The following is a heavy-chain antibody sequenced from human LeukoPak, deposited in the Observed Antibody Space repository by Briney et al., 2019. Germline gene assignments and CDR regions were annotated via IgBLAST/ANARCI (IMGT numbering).Heavy chain of an antibody. J-gene: IGHJ6*03. CDR1: GGSISSGDYY. CDR3: ARGAVSPYYYYYYMDV. Sequence: SETLSLTCTVSGGSISSGDYYWSWIRQPPGKGLEWIGYIYYSGSTYYNPSLKSRVTISVDTSKNQFSLKLSPVTAADTAVYYCARGAVSPYYYYYYMDVWGKGTTVTVSS. CDR2: IYYSGST. V-gene: IGHV4-30-4*08. D-gene: IGHD1-14*01.